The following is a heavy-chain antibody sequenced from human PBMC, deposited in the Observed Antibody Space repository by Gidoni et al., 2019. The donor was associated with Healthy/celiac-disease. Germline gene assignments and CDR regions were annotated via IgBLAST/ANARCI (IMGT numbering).Heavy chain of an antibody. CDR1: AFTFRDYY. D-gene: IGHD2-21*02. CDR3: ARDPRTYCGGDCYSY. V-gene: IGHV3-11*06. Sequence: QVQLVESGRGWVRPGGPLRLSCAASAFTFRDYYMSWIRQAPGKGLEWVAYISSSSSYTNYADSVKGRFTISRDNAKNSLYLQMNSLRAEDTAVYYCARDPRTYCGGDCYSYWGQGTLVTVSS. J-gene: IGHJ4*02. CDR2: ISSSSSYT.